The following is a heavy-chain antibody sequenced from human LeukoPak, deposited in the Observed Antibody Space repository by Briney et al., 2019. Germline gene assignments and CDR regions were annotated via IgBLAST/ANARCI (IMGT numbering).Heavy chain of an antibody. Sequence: SQTLSLTCTVSGGSISSLNYHWTWIRQPAGKGLKLIGRIYTSGSTNYSPSFKSRVTISIDTSKNQFSLKLSSVTAADTAVYYCARDPGGSGPASWGPGTLVTVSS. CDR3: ARDPGGSGPAS. J-gene: IGHJ5*02. CDR2: IYTSGST. CDR1: GGSISSLNYH. D-gene: IGHD6-19*01. V-gene: IGHV4-61*02.